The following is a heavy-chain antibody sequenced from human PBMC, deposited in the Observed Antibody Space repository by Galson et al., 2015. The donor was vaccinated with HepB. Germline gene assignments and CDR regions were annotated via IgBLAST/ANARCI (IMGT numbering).Heavy chain of an antibody. D-gene: IGHD3-3*01. J-gene: IGHJ3*02. CDR3: ARTRTYYDFWSGYQSVHDAFDI. CDR2: MNPNSGNT. V-gene: IGHV1-8*01. Sequence: SVKVSCKASGYTFTSYDINWVQQATGQGLEWMGWMNPNSGNTGYAQKFQGRVTTTRNTSISTAYMELSSLRSEDTAVYYCARTRTYYDFWSGYQSVHDAFDIWGQGTMVTVSS. CDR1: GYTFTSYD.